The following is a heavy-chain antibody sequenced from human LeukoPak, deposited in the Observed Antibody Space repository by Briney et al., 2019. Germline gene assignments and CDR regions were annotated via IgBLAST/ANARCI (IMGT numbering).Heavy chain of an antibody. J-gene: IGHJ5*02. CDR3: TKSLDCSRATCDA. D-gene: IGHD2-15*01. CDR2: IRSKANGGTT. Sequence: GGSLRLSCAASGFTFSNAWMSWVRQAPGKGLEWDGRIRSKANGGTTDYAAPVKGRFTISRDDSENTLYLQMSSLNTEDTAVYYCTKSLDCSRATCDAWGQGTLVTVSA. V-gene: IGHV3-15*01. CDR1: GFTFSNAW.